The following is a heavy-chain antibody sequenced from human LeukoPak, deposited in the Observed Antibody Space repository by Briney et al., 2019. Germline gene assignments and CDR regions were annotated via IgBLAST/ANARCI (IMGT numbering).Heavy chain of an antibody. J-gene: IGHJ4*02. Sequence: GGSLRLSCAASGFTFSSYAMSWVRQAPGKGLEWVSVIYSGGSTYYADSVKGRFTISRHNSKNTLYLQMNSLRAEDTAVYYCARGVSFDYWGQGTLVTVSS. V-gene: IGHV3-53*04. D-gene: IGHD3-10*01. CDR2: IYSGGST. CDR1: GFTFSSYA. CDR3: ARGVSFDY.